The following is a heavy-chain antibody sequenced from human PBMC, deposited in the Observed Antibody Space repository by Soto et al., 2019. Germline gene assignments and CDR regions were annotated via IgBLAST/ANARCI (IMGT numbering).Heavy chain of an antibody. D-gene: IGHD6-6*01. CDR3: ARDFAARPTNWFDP. CDR1: GFTFSSYA. Sequence: RLSCAASGFTFSSYAMHWVRQAPGKGLEWVAVISYDGRNKHYADSVKGRFTISRDNSKNTLYLQMNSLRAEDTAVYYCARDFAARPTNWFDPWGQGTLVTVSS. V-gene: IGHV3-30*04. CDR2: ISYDGRNK. J-gene: IGHJ5*02.